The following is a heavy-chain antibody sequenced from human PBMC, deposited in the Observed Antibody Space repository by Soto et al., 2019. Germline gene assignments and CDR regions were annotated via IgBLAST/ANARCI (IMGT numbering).Heavy chain of an antibody. CDR3: ARIPRYSFPTSDDLDS. CDR2: ITPIYPTT. D-gene: IGHD5-18*01. V-gene: IGHV1-69*13. CDR1: GGTFSTYT. Sequence: SVKVSSKASGGTFSTYTFSWLRQAPGQGLEWMGSITPIYPTTNYAEKFQGRLTVTADGSTNTAYMELNSLTSEDTAVYYCARIPRYSFPTSDDLDSWGQGTLVTVSS. J-gene: IGHJ4*02.